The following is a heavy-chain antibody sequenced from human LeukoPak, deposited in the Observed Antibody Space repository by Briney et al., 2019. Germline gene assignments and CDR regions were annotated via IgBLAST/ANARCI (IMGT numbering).Heavy chain of an antibody. CDR1: GFTFSSYG. J-gene: IGHJ4*02. V-gene: IGHV3-30*02. CDR3: AKDWHYYDSSGYFDY. Sequence: GGSLRLSCAASGFTFSSYGMHWVRQAPGKGPEWVAFIRYDGSNKYYADSVKGRFTISRDNSKNTLYLQMNSLRAEDTAVYYCAKDWHYYDSSGYFDYWGQGTLVTVSS. CDR2: IRYDGSNK. D-gene: IGHD3-22*01.